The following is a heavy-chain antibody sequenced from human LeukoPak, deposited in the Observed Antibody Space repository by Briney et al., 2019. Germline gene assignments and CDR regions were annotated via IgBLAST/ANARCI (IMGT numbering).Heavy chain of an antibody. CDR2: ISAYNGNT. CDR1: GYTFTSYG. Sequence: ASVKVSCKASGYTFTSYGISWVRQAPGQGLEWMGWISAYNGNTNYAQKLQGRVTMTTDTSTSTAYMELRSLRSDDTAVYYCARVGIGYCSGGSCPRWFDPWGQGTLVTVSS. CDR3: ARVGIGYCSGGSCPRWFDP. J-gene: IGHJ5*02. D-gene: IGHD2-15*01. V-gene: IGHV1-18*01.